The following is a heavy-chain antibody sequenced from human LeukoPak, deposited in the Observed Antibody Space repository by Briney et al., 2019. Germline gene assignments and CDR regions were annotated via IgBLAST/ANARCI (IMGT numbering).Heavy chain of an antibody. Sequence: SETLSLTCTVSSGSISTSNYYWSWIRQPPGKGLEWIGYIYYSGSTNYNPSLKSRVTISVDTSKDQFSLKLSSVTAADTAVYYCARSTNYYDSSGIDYWGQGTLVTVSS. J-gene: IGHJ4*02. CDR3: ARSTNYYDSSGIDY. CDR1: SGSISTSNYY. V-gene: IGHV4-61*01. CDR2: IYYSGST. D-gene: IGHD3-22*01.